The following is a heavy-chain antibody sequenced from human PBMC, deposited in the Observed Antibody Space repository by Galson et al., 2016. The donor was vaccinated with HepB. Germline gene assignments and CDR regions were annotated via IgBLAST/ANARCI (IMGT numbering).Heavy chain of an antibody. V-gene: IGHV4-39*01. CDR1: GASINSSSSY. J-gene: IGHJ4*02. CDR3: ARSRWENLDH. D-gene: IGHD1-26*01. Sequence: SETLSLTCTVSGASINSSSSYWGWIRQPPGEGLEWIGSLYFGGRTYYNPSLKSRVTISADTSNNQFSLKVSSVTAADTAVYYCARSRWENLDHWGQGTLVTVSS. CDR2: LYFGGRT.